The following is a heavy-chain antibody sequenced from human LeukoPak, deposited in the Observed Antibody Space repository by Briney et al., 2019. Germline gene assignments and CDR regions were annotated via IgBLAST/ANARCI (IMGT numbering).Heavy chain of an antibody. Sequence: GGSLRLSCAASGFTFSSYDMHWVRQATGKGLEWVSAIGTAGDTYYPGSVKGRFTISRENAKNSLYLQMNGLRAGDTAVYYCARVNGARYGDYWGQGTLVTVSS. CDR3: ARVNGARYGDY. CDR2: IGTAGDT. CDR1: GFTFSSYD. D-gene: IGHD3-10*01. V-gene: IGHV3-13*01. J-gene: IGHJ4*02.